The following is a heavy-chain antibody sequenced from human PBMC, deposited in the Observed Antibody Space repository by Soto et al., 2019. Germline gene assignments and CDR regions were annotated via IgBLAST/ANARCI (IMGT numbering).Heavy chain of an antibody. CDR1: GFTFSSYA. CDR3: AKGRSYYYYYGVDV. V-gene: IGHV3-23*01. CDR2: IIDSGGST. J-gene: IGHJ6*02. Sequence: GESLKISCAASGFTFSSYAMSWVRQAPGKGLEWVSDIIDSGGSTYYADSVKGRFTISRDNSKSTLYLQMNSLRAEDTALYYCAKGRSYYYYYGVDVWGQGTTVTVSS.